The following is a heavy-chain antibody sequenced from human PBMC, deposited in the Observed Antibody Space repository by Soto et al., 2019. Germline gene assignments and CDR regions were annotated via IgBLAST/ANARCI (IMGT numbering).Heavy chain of an antibody. D-gene: IGHD6-19*01. CDR3: AKDVYIAVAGTLDY. V-gene: IGHV3-30*04. Sequence: GGSLRLSCAASGFTFSSYAVHWVRQAPGKGLEWVAVISYDGSNKYYADSVKGRFTISRDNSKNTLYLQMNSLRAEDTAVYYCAKDVYIAVAGTLDYWGQGTLVTVSS. CDR1: GFTFSSYA. CDR2: ISYDGSNK. J-gene: IGHJ4*02.